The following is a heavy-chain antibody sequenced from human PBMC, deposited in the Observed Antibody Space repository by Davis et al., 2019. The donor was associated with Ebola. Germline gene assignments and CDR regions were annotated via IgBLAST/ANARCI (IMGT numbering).Heavy chain of an antibody. CDR2: ISSSSSYI. CDR1: GFTFSSYS. Sequence: GESLKISCAASGFTFSSYSMNWVRQAPGKGLEWVSSISSSSSYIYYADSVKGRFTISRDNSKNTLYLQMNSLRAEDTAVYYCAKDKRLAVAGTMFDYWGQGTLVTVSS. J-gene: IGHJ4*02. D-gene: IGHD6-19*01. V-gene: IGHV3-21*04. CDR3: AKDKRLAVAGTMFDY.